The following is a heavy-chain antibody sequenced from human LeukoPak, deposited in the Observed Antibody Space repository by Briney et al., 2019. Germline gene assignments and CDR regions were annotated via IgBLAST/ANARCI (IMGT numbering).Heavy chain of an antibody. J-gene: IGHJ5*02. CDR1: GGSISSYY. V-gene: IGHV4-59*12. CDR2: VYYTGST. CDR3: ARDSNIARFYL. Sequence: PSETLSLTCTVSGGSISSYYWSWIRQPPGKGLEWIGSVYYTGSTYSNPPLQSRVTISVDTSKNQFSLKVNSVTAADTAVYFCARDSNIARFYLWGQGTLVTVSS. D-gene: IGHD4-11*01.